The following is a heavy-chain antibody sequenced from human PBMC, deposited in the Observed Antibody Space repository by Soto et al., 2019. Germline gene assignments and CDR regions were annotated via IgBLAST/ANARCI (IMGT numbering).Heavy chain of an antibody. D-gene: IGHD2-21*02. J-gene: IGHJ4*02. CDR1: GYTFTSYA. Sequence: GASVKVSCKASGYTFTSYAMHWVRQAPGQRLEWMGWINAGNGNTKYSQKFQGRVTITRDTSASTAYMELSSLSFEDTAVYYCARSIVVVTALDYWGQGTLVTVSS. CDR3: ARSIVVVTALDY. V-gene: IGHV1-3*01. CDR2: INAGNGNT.